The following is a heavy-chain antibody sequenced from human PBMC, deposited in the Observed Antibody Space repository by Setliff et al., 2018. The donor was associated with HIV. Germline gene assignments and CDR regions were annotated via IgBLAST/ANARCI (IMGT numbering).Heavy chain of an antibody. J-gene: IGHJ4*02. V-gene: IGHV3-48*04. CDR2: IGTSTSNI. CDR3: STYRYYYDTTGVDY. CDR1: GGSFSSYS. Sequence: ETLSLTCAVYGGSFSSYSMNWVRQAPGKGLEWVSYIGTSTSNIYYADSVKGRFTISRDNAKNSLYLQMNSLKTEDTAVYYCSTYRYYYDTTGVDYWGQGTLVTVSS. D-gene: IGHD3-22*01.